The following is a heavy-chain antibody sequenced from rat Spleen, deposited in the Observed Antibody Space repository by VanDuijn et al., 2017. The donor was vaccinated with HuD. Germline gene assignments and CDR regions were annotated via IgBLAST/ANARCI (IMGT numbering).Heavy chain of an antibody. CDR1: GFTFTSFG. V-gene: IGHV5-62*01. J-gene: IGHJ2*01. CDR3: TRDRILRSTGFDY. Sequence: VELVESGGGLVQPGKSLKLSCSASGFTFTSFGMHWIRQAPGKGLVWVAYISSSSGTVYADAVKERFTISRDNAKSSLYLQMDSLRSEDSATYYCTRDRILRSTGFDYWGQGVMVTVSS. D-gene: IGHD1-6*01. CDR2: ISSSSGT.